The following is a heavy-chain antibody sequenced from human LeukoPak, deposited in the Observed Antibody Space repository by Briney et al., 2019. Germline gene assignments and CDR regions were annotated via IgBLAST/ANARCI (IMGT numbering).Heavy chain of an antibody. CDR1: GGSISSYY. V-gene: IGHV4-59*01. J-gene: IGHJ4*02. CDR2: IYYSGST. D-gene: IGHD3-3*01. CDR3: ARGAIFGVVIPHYFDY. Sequence: SETLSLTCTVSGGSISSYYWSWIRQPPGKGLEWIGYIYYSGSTNYNPSLKSRVTISVDTSKNQFSLKLSSVTAADTAVYYCARGAIFGVVIPHYFDYWGQGTLVTVSS.